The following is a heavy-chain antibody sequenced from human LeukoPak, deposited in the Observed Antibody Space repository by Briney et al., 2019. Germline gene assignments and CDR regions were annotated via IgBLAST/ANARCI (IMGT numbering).Heavy chain of an antibody. CDR3: AKAPVTTCRGAFCYPFDY. Sequence: GGSLRLSCAAPGFTLSSYAMSWVRQAPGKGLEWVSAISDTGNTYHADSVKGRFTISRDSSKNTLFLQMNRLRPEDAAVYYCAKAPVTTCRGAFCYPFDYWGLGTLVTVSS. V-gene: IGHV3-23*01. J-gene: IGHJ4*02. CDR2: ISDTGNT. D-gene: IGHD2-15*01. CDR1: GFTLSSYA.